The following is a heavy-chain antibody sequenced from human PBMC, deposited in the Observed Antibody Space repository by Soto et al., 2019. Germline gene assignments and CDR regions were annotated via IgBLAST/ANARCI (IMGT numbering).Heavy chain of an antibody. CDR1: GFSLSTSGVG. J-gene: IGHJ4*02. CDR2: IYWDDDK. V-gene: IGHV2-5*02. D-gene: IGHD6-13*01. CDR3: AHSHYSSSWYAAHIFGY. Sequence: SGPTLVNHTQTLTLTCTFSGFSLSTSGVGVGWIRQPPGKALEWLALIYWDDDKRYSPSLKSRLTITKDTSKNQVVLTMTNMDPVDTATYYCAHSHYSSSWYAAHIFGYWGQGTLVTVSS.